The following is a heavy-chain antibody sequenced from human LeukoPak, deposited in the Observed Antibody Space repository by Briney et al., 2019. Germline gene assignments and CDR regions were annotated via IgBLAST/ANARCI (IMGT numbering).Heavy chain of an antibody. J-gene: IGHJ4*02. D-gene: IGHD4-17*01. CDR2: VSYDGSNK. CDR1: GFTFSNAW. Sequence: GGSLRLSCAASGFTFSNAWMTWVRQAPGKGLEWVAVVSYDGSNKYYADSVKGRFTISRDNSKNTLYLQMNSLRPEDTAVYYCARDRTGDSVFDYWGQGTLVT. V-gene: IGHV3-30-3*01. CDR3: ARDRTGDSVFDY.